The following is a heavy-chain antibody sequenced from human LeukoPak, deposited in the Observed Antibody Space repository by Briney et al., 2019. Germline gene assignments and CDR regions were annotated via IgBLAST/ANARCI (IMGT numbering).Heavy chain of an antibody. D-gene: IGHD6-13*01. Sequence: PSETLSLTCTVSDGSISSSSYYWGWIRQPPGKGLEWIGNIYYSGSTYYNPSLKSRVTISVDTSKNQFSLKLSSVTAADTAVYYCARCDVYSSSGVGVWGQGTLVTVSS. CDR1: DGSISSSSYY. CDR2: IYYSGST. V-gene: IGHV4-39*07. J-gene: IGHJ4*02. CDR3: ARCDVYSSSGVGV.